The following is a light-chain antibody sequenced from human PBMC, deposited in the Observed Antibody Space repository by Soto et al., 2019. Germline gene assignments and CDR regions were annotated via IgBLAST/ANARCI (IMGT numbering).Light chain of an antibody. V-gene: IGLV2-14*03. CDR3: SSYTSSTTFV. Sequence: QSVLTQPAPMYATPGQSITISCAGTSSVIGGFNYVSWYQQHPGKAPKLLISDVTNRPSGVSNRFSGSKSANTASLTISGLQAEDEAEYYCSSYTSSTTFVFGPGTKVTVL. CDR1: SSVIGGFNY. CDR2: DVT. J-gene: IGLJ1*01.